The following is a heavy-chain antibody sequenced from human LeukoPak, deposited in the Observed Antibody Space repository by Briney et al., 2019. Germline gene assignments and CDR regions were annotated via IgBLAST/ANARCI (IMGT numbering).Heavy chain of an antibody. D-gene: IGHD4-11*01. CDR2: IIPIFGTA. J-gene: IGHJ4*02. CDR3: ARWATVTTPKNDY. CDR1: GGTFSSYA. V-gene: IGHV1-69*05. Sequence: ASVKVSCKASGGTFSSYAISWVRQAPGQGLEWMGRIIPIFGTANYAQKFQGRVTITTDESTSTAYMELSSLRSDDTAVYYCARWATVTTPKNDYWGQGTLVTVSS.